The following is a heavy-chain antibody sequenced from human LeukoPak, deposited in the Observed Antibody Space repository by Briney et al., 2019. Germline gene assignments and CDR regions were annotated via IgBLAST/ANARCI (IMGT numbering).Heavy chain of an antibody. CDR1: GFTFSSYA. V-gene: IGHV3-23*01. D-gene: IGHD1-26*01. CDR2: ISGSGGST. CDR3: AEDRVGGSYYFDY. Sequence: GGSLRLSCAASGFTFSSYAMSWVRQAPGKGLEWVSAISGSGGSTYYADSVKGRFTISRDNSKNTLYLQMNSLRAEDTAVYYCAEDRVGGSYYFDYWGQGTLVTVSS. J-gene: IGHJ4*02.